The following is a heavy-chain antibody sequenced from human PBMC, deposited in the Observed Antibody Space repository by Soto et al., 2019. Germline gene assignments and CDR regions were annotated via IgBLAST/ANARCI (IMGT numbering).Heavy chain of an antibody. V-gene: IGHV3-9*01. CDR2: ISWNSGSI. D-gene: IGHD6-13*01. J-gene: IGHJ4*02. Sequence: GGSLRLSCAASGFTFDDYAMHWVRQAPGKGLEWVSGISWNSGSIGYADSVKGRFTISRDNAKNSLYLQMNSLRAEDTALYYCAKDKKSSWTSFDYWGQGTLVTVSS. CDR1: GFTFDDYA. CDR3: AKDKKSSWTSFDY.